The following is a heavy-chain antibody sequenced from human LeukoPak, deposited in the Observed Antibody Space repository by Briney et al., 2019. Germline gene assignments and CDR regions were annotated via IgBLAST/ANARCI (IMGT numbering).Heavy chain of an antibody. CDR3: VRDKGDVTRASSERFDY. Sequence: PSETLSLTCTVSGGSIKSSSYYWSWIRQPPGKGLEWIGYIYYSGTTNYNPSLKSRVAISVDTSKNQFSLKLRSVTAADTAVYYCVRDKGDVTRASSERFDYWGQGTLVTVSS. D-gene: IGHD4-17*01. CDR1: GGSIKSSSYY. CDR2: IYYSGTT. V-gene: IGHV4-61*01. J-gene: IGHJ4*02.